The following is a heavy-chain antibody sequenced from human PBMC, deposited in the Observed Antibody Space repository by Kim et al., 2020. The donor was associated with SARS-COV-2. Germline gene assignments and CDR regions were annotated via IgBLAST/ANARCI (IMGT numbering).Heavy chain of an antibody. Sequence: YNPSLKSRVTISVDTSKNQFSLKLSSVTAADTAVYYCARGGNTVTGGMDVWGQGTTVTVSS. V-gene: IGHV4-31*02. CDR3: ARGGNTVTGGMDV. D-gene: IGHD4-17*01. J-gene: IGHJ6*02.